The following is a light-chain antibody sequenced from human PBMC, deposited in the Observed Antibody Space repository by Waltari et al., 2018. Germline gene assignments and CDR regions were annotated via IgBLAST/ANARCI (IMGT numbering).Light chain of an antibody. V-gene: IGLV2-14*01. CDR1: NCDLGSYHY. Sequence: HAASAAGCPGPAVSIPCKGMNCDLGSYHYLYLFQQHPGKPPKRIISEVRNRPSGVSARFSGSKSGNTASLTISGLRPEDEADYYCTSYTSTSTLFLLFGGGTKLTVL. CDR3: TSYTSTSTLFLL. CDR2: EVR. J-gene: IGLJ3*02.